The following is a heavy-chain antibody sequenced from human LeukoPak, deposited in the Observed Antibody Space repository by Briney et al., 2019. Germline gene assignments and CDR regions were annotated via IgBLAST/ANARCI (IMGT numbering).Heavy chain of an antibody. D-gene: IGHD2-15*01. Sequence: ASVKVSCKASGYTFASYGISWVRQAPGQGLEWMGWISTYTGTPHYAQKLQGRVTMTTDTSTNTAYMDLRSLRSDDTAVYYCARRGYCSGGSCFHANLDYWGQGTLVTVSS. V-gene: IGHV1-18*01. J-gene: IGHJ4*02. CDR3: ARRGYCSGGSCFHANLDY. CDR2: ISTYTGTP. CDR1: GYTFASYG.